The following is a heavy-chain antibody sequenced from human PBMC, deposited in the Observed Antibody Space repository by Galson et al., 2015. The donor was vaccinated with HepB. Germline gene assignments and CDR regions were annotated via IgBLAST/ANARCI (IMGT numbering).Heavy chain of an antibody. V-gene: IGHV1-46*01. CDR1: GYTFTSYY. D-gene: IGHD3-10*01. J-gene: IGHJ4*02. CDR2: INPSGGST. CDR3: ARTPSMVRGVILGYYFDY. Sequence: SVKVSCKASGYTFTSYYMHWVRQAPGQGLEWMGIINPSGGSTSYAQKFQGRVTMTRDTSTSTVYMELSSLRSEDTAVYYCARTPSMVRGVILGYYFDYWGQGTLSPSPQ.